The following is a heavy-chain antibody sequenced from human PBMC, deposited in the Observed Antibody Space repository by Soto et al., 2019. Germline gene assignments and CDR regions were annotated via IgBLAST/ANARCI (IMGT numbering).Heavy chain of an antibody. J-gene: IGHJ4*02. Sequence: QVQLVESGGGVVQPGTSLRLSCAASGFTFSRHGMHWVRQTPGKGLEWLAVILNDASGHWYADSVKGRFTISRDNFENTLYLPMNGPRLEDTAMYYCARDDDYPDNGFDYWGQGTLVTVSS. V-gene: IGHV3-33*01. CDR1: GFTFSRHG. CDR3: ARDDDYPDNGFDY. D-gene: IGHD4-17*01. CDR2: ILNDASGH.